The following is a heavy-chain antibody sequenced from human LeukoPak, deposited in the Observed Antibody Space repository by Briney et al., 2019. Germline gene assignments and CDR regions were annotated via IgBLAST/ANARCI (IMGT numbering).Heavy chain of an antibody. CDR3: AKGTLGIAVAGDFDY. D-gene: IGHD6-19*01. Sequence: GGSLRLSCAASGFTFSSYAMSWVRQAPGKGLGWVSAISGSGGSTYYADSVKGRLTISRDNSKNTLYLQMNSLRAEDTAVYYCAKGTLGIAVAGDFDYWGQGTLVPVSS. CDR1: GFTFSSYA. CDR2: ISGSGGST. J-gene: IGHJ4*02. V-gene: IGHV3-23*01.